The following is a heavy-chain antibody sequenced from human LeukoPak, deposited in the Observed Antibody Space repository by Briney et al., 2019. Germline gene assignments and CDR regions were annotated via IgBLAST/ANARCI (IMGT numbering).Heavy chain of an antibody. J-gene: IGHJ4*02. V-gene: IGHV3-15*01. CDR3: TRYSSWYVNGFDY. D-gene: IGHD6-13*01. Sequence: GGSLRLSCAASGFTFSNYWMSWVRQAPGKGLEWVGRIKSKTDGGTTDYATPVKGRFTISRDDSKNTLYLQMNSLKTEDTAVYYCTRYSSWYVNGFDYWGQGTLVTVSS. CDR2: IKSKTDGGTT. CDR1: GFTFSNYW.